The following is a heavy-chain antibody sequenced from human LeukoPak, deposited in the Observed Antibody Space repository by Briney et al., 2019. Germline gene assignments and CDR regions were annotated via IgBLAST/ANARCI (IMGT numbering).Heavy chain of an antibody. Sequence: GGSLRLSCAASGVAFSSDWLHWVCQDPGNRLMLVSRINSDGSSTTYANSVKGLFTISRDNAKNTLYLQMNSLRDEDMAVYFCVRDVRFVVFDSWGQGTMVTVSS. CDR1: GVAFSSDW. CDR2: INSDGSST. D-gene: IGHD2-21*01. J-gene: IGHJ3*02. CDR3: VRDVRFVVFDS. V-gene: IGHV3-74*03.